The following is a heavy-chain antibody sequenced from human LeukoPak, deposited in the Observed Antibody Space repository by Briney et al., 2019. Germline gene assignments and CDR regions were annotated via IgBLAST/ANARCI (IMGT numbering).Heavy chain of an antibody. Sequence: KPSETLSLTCAVYGGSFSGYYWSWIRQPPGKGLEWIGEINHSGSTNYNPSLKSRVTVSVDTSKNQFSLKLSSVTAADTAVYYCARMGFHWGQGTLVTVSS. CDR2: INHSGST. J-gene: IGHJ4*02. CDR3: ARMGFH. CDR1: GGSFSGYY. V-gene: IGHV4-34*01.